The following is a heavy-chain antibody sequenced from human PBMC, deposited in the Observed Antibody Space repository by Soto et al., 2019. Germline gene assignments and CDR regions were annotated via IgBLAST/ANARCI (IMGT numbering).Heavy chain of an antibody. CDR3: ARGGSLWFGELSAYYYGMDV. CDR1: GYTFTGYY. V-gene: IGHV1-2*04. CDR2: INPNSGGT. D-gene: IGHD3-10*01. Sequence: VQLVQSGAEVKKPGASVKVSCKASGYTFTGYYMYWVRQAPGQGLEWMGWINPNSGGTNYAQKFQGWVTMTRDTSISTACMELSRLRSDDTALYYCARGGSLWFGELSAYYYGMDVWGQGTTVTVSS. J-gene: IGHJ6*02.